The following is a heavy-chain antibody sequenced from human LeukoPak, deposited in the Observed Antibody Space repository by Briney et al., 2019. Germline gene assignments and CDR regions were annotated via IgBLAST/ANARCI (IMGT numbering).Heavy chain of an antibody. D-gene: IGHD3-22*01. V-gene: IGHV1-69*13. CDR2: IIPIFGTA. Sequence: SVKVSCKASGGTFSSYAISWVRQAPGQGLEWMGGIIPIFGTANYAQKFQGRVTITADESTSTAYMELRSLRSDDTAVYYCARARHYYDSSGYSPPADFDYWGQGTLVTVSS. J-gene: IGHJ4*02. CDR3: ARARHYYDSSGYSPPADFDY. CDR1: GGTFSSYA.